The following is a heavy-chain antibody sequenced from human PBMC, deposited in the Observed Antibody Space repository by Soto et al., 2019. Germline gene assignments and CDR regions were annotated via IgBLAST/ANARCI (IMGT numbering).Heavy chain of an antibody. Sequence: QSLTCSVSGGSISGDYYWSWIGQSPEKGLEWIGYIYYSGSSYSNPALQSRLSMSLDTSKNQVSLKLRSVTAADTAVYYWARGGARWPGHFESWGQGALVTVYS. J-gene: IGHJ4*02. CDR1: GGSISGDYY. V-gene: IGHV4-30-4*08. CDR3: ARGGARWPGHFES. CDR2: IYYSGSS. D-gene: IGHD2-15*01.